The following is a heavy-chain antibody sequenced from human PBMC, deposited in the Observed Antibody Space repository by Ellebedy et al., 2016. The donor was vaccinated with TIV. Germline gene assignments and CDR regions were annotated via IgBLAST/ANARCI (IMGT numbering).Heavy chain of an antibody. D-gene: IGHD7-27*01. CDR1: GFTFSGSA. CDR2: IRSKVNSYAT. V-gene: IGHV3-73*01. Sequence: GESLKISCAASGFTFSGSAMHWVRQASGKGLEWVGRIRSKVNSYATAYAASVKGRFTISRDDSKNTAYLQMNSLKTEDTAVYYCTRELTGDAFDIWGQGTMVTVSS. J-gene: IGHJ3*02. CDR3: TRELTGDAFDI.